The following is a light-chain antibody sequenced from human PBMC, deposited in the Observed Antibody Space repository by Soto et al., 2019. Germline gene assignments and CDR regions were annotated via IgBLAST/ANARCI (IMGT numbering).Light chain of an antibody. Sequence: QSVLTQPASVSGSPGQSIIISCTGSSSDVGSYNLVSWYQHHPGKAPKVMIYEGTKRPSGVSNRFSGSKSGNTASLTISGLQPEDEADYYCCSYAGSRTYVFGAGTKVTVL. J-gene: IGLJ1*01. CDR3: CSYAGSRTYV. CDR1: SSDVGSYNL. V-gene: IGLV2-23*01. CDR2: EGT.